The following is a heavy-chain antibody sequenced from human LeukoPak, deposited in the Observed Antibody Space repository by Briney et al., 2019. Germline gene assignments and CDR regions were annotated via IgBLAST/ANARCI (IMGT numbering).Heavy chain of an antibody. CDR1: GHTFTSNY. V-gene: IGHV1-46*01. CDR3: ARDNSVRDEAWWFNP. D-gene: IGHD5-24*01. CDR2: ISPSGGST. J-gene: IGHJ5*02. Sequence: ASVKVSCKAFGHTFTSNYMHWVRQAPGQGTEWIGVISPSGGSTTHAQKFQGRVTLTRDMSTSTDYLELSSLRSEDTAVCYCARDNSVRDEAWWFNPWGQGTLGTVSS.